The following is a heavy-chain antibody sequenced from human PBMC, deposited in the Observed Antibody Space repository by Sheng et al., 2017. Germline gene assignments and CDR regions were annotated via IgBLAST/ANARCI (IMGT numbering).Heavy chain of an antibody. J-gene: IGHJ4*02. V-gene: IGHV4-34*01. CDR1: GGSFSGYY. CDR2: INHSGST. D-gene: IGHD6-19*01. Sequence: QVQLQQWGAGLLKPSETLSLTCAVYGGSFSGYYWSWIRQPPGKGLEWIGEINHSGSTNYNPSLKSRVTISVDTSKNQFSLKLSSVTAADTAVYYCARGLQYSSGWYRERSDYFDYWGQGTLVTV. CDR3: ARGLQYSSGWYRERSDYFDY.